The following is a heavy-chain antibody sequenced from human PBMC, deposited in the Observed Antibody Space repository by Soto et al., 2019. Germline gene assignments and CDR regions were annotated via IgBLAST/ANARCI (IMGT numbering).Heavy chain of an antibody. CDR3: AKSVPDPACRGGGCHRTFDY. V-gene: IGHV3-30*18. CDR1: GFTLGAYV. Sequence: QVQLVESGGGVVQPGGSVRLSCTASGFTLGAYVMHWVRQAPGKGPEWVAAISADGRDLFYAASVEGRFTISRDNSKNTLFVQMNSLTSEDKSVYSCAKSVPDPACRGGGCHRTFDYWGQGTLVTVSS. D-gene: IGHD2-15*01. CDR2: ISADGRDL. J-gene: IGHJ4*02.